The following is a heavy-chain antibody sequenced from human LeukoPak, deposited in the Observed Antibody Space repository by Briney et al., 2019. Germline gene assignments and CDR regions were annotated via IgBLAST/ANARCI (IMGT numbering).Heavy chain of an antibody. CDR2: SRNKANSYTT. Sequence: GGSLRLSCAASGFTFSDHHMDWVRQAPGKGLEWVGRSRNKANSYTTEYAAPVKGRFTIARDDLKNSLHLQMNSLKTEDTAVYYCVKSRGSSWSAFDSWGQGTLVTVSS. CDR1: GFTFSDHH. J-gene: IGHJ4*02. D-gene: IGHD6-13*01. CDR3: VKSRGSSWSAFDS. V-gene: IGHV3-72*01.